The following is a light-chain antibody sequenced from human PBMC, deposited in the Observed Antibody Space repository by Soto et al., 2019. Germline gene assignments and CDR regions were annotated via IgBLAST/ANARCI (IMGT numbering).Light chain of an antibody. CDR3: QQYGNAPMYT. V-gene: IGKV3-20*01. Sequence: EIVLTQSPGTLSLFPGERATLSCRASQSVSSNFLAWYQQKPGQAPRLLIYGASSRATGVPDRFSGGGSGTDFTLTISRLEPEDLAVYYCQQYGNAPMYTFGQGNKLEIK. CDR1: QSVSSNF. J-gene: IGKJ2*01. CDR2: GAS.